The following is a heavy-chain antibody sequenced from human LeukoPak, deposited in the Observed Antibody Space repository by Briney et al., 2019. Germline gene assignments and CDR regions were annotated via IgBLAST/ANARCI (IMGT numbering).Heavy chain of an antibody. J-gene: IGHJ4*02. CDR2: INHSGST. Sequence: PSETLSLTCAVYGGSFSGYYWSWIRQPPGKGLEWIGEINHSGSTNYNPSLKSRVTISVDTSKNQFSLKLSSVTAADTAVYYCARDGGSSGWYDYFDYWGQGTLVTVSS. D-gene: IGHD6-19*01. CDR3: ARDGGSSGWYDYFDY. V-gene: IGHV4-34*01. CDR1: GGSFSGYY.